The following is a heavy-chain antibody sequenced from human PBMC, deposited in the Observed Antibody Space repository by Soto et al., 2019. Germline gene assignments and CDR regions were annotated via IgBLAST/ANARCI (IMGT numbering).Heavy chain of an antibody. CDR3: ARRYGGSIDY. Sequence: QVQLQESGPGLVKPSETLSLTCTVSGGSISSYYWSWIRQPPGKGLEWIGYIYYSGSTNYNPSLTSRVTISVDTSKIQSSLKLSSVTAADTAVYYCARRYGGSIDYWGQGTLVTVSS. CDR2: IYYSGST. J-gene: IGHJ4*02. V-gene: IGHV4-59*08. CDR1: GGSISSYY. D-gene: IGHD2-15*01.